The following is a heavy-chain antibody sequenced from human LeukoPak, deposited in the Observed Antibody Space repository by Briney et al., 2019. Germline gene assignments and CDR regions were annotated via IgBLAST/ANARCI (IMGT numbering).Heavy chain of an antibody. Sequence: GRALRLSCAASGFTFSSYAMHCVRQAPGKGLEWVAVISYDGSNKYYADSVKGRFTISRDNSKNTLYLQMNSLRAEDTAVYYCARDLNWNDGLDYWGQGTLVTVSS. J-gene: IGHJ4*02. CDR3: ARDLNWNDGLDY. CDR2: ISYDGSNK. D-gene: IGHD1-20*01. V-gene: IGHV3-30*04. CDR1: GFTFSSYA.